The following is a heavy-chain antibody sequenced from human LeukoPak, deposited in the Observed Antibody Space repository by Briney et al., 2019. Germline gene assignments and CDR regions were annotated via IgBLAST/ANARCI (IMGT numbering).Heavy chain of an antibody. CDR3: ARDMFIARWLQFAPTDPNFDY. CDR1: GYTFTGYY. D-gene: IGHD5-24*01. CDR2: INPNSGGT. Sequence: GASVKVSCKASGYTFTGYYMHWVRQAPGQGLEWMGWINPNSGGTNYAQKFQGRVTMTRDTSISTAYMELSRLRSDDTAVYYCARDMFIARWLQFAPTDPNFDYWGQGTLVTVSS. J-gene: IGHJ4*02. V-gene: IGHV1-2*02.